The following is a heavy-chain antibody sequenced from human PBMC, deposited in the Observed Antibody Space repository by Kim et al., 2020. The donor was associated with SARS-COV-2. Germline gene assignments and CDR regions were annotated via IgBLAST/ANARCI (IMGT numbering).Heavy chain of an antibody. D-gene: IGHD2-2*01. V-gene: IGHV3-7*01. CDR2: IKQDGSET. J-gene: IGHJ4*02. Sequence: GGSLRLSCAASGFTFSTYWMSWVRQAPGKGLEWVANIKQDGSETYSVDSVKGRFTISRDNSENSLYLQMNSLRAEDTAIYYCARECSSTRCHSGGFPFWGQGTLVTVSS. CDR3: ARECSSTRCHSGGFPF. CDR1: GFTFSTYW.